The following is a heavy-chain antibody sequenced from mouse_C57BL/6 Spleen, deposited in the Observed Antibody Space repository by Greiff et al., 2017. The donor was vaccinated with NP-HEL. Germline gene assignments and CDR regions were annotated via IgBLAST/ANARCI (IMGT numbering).Heavy chain of an antibody. Sequence: EVKVEESGEGLVKPGGSLKLSCAASGFTFSSYAMSWVRQTPEKRLEWVAYISSGGDYIYYADTVKGRFTISRDNARNTLYLQMSSLKSEDTAMYYCTRDEITRAMDYWGQGTSVTVSS. CDR1: GFTFSSYA. D-gene: IGHD2-4*01. CDR3: TRDEITRAMDY. V-gene: IGHV5-9-1*02. J-gene: IGHJ4*01. CDR2: ISSGGDYI.